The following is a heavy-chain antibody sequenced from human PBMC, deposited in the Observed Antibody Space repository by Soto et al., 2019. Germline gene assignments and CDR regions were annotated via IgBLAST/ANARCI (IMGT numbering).Heavy chain of an antibody. CDR3: ARRGSGYDYYYYLGMDV. D-gene: IGHD5-12*01. V-gene: IGHV5-51*01. CDR2: IYPGDSDT. J-gene: IGHJ6*02. Sequence: PGESQKISCKGSGYSVTSYWIGSVRQMPGKGLEWMGIIYPGDSDTRYSPSFQGQATISADKSISTAYLQWSSLKASDTAMYYCARRGSGYDYYYYLGMDVWGQGTTVTGSS. CDR1: GYSVTSYW.